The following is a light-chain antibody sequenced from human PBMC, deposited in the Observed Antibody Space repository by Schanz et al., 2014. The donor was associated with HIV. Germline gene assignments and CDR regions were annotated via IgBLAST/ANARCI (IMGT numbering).Light chain of an antibody. J-gene: IGKJ4*01. Sequence: EIVLTQSPGTLSVSPGDRATLSCTASQAVSGGHLAWYQQRPGQAPTLLIYAASSRASGVPDRFSGSGSGADFTLTISSLEPEDFAVYYCQYFGNSGGTFGGGTKVDMK. CDR1: QAVSGGH. CDR2: AAS. V-gene: IGKV3-20*01. CDR3: QYFGNSGGT.